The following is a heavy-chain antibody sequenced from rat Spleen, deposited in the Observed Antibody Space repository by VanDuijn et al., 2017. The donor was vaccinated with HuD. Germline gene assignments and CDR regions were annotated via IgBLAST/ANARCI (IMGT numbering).Heavy chain of an antibody. CDR1: GFTFSDYY. CDR2: ISYDGSST. CDR3: TRGYAHY. V-gene: IGHV5-29*01. D-gene: IGHD1-12*03. Sequence: EVQLVESGGGLVQPGRSLKLSCAASGFTFSDYYMAWVRQAPTKGLEWVATISYDGSSTYYRDSVKGRFTISRDNAKSTLYLQMDSLRSEDTATYYCTRGYAHYWGQGVMVTVSS. J-gene: IGHJ2*01.